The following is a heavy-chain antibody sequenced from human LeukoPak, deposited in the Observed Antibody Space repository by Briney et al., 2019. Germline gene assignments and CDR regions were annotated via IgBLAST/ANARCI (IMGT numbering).Heavy chain of an antibody. J-gene: IGHJ5*02. V-gene: IGHV4-59*08. CDR1: GGSISSYY. D-gene: IGHD1-1*01. CDR2: IYYSGST. CDR3: ARRFLRYTDWFDP. Sequence: SETLSLTCTVSGGSISSYYWSWIRQPPVKGLEWIGYIYYSGSTNYNPSLKSRVTISVDTSKNQFSLKLSSVTAADTAVYYCARRFLRYTDWFDPWGQGTLVTVSS.